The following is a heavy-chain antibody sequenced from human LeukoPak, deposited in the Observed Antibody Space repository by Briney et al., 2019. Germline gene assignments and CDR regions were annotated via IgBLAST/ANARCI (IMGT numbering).Heavy chain of an antibody. CDR1: GYTFTDYY. CDR3: ARALVRGGDY. V-gene: IGHV1-2*02. Sequence: ASVKVSCKASGYTFTDYYMHWVRQAPGQGLEWMGWINPNSGGTNCAQGFQGRVTMARDTSISTAYMELSSLRSDDTAVYYCARALVRGGDYWGHGTLVTVSS. CDR2: INPNSGGT. J-gene: IGHJ4*01. D-gene: IGHD2-8*02.